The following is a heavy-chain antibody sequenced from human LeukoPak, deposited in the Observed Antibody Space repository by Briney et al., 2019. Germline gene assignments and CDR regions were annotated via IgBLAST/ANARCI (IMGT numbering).Heavy chain of an antibody. V-gene: IGHV3-30*03. D-gene: IGHD3-10*01. Sequence: GGSRRLSCAASGFTFSSYGMHWVRQAPGKGLEWVAVISYDGSNKYYADSVKGRFTISRDNSKNTLYLQMNSLRAEDTAVYYCARSGDGDYFDYWGQGTLVTVSS. CDR1: GFTFSSYG. CDR3: ARSGDGDYFDY. J-gene: IGHJ4*02. CDR2: ISYDGSNK.